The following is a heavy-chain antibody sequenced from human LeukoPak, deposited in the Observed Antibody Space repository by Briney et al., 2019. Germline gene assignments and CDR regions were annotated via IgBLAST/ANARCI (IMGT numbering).Heavy chain of an antibody. D-gene: IGHD2-15*01. J-gene: IGHJ5*02. Sequence: GASVTVSCMASGYTFTSYAMHWVRQAPGQRLEWMGWINAGNGNTKYSQKFQGRVTITRDTSASTAYMELSSLRSEDTAVYYCARAGYCSGGSCYSNWFDPWGQGTLVTVSS. CDR3: ARAGYCSGGSCYSNWFDP. CDR2: INAGNGNT. CDR1: GYTFTSYA. V-gene: IGHV1-3*01.